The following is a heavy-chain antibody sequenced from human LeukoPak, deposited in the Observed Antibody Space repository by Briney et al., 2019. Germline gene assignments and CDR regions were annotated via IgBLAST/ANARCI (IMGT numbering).Heavy chain of an antibody. CDR2: ISGSGGST. J-gene: IGHJ4*02. CDR3: EKDRISRQWLVQWTGSGCDY. Sequence: PGGSLRLSCAASGFTFSSYDMSWVRQAPGQGLEWVSAISGSGGSTYYADSVKGRFTISRDNSKNTLYLQMNSLRAEDTAVYYCEKDRISRQWLVQWTGSGCDYWGQGTLVSVSS. D-gene: IGHD6-19*01. CDR1: GFTFSSYD. V-gene: IGHV3-23*01.